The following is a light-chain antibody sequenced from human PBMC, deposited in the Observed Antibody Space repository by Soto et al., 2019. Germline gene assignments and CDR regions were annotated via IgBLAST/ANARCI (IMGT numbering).Light chain of an antibody. CDR3: QQYGSSLAWT. Sequence: EIVLTQSPGTLSLSPGERATLSCRASQSDSNNYLAWYQQKPGQAPRLLIYGASNRATGIPDRFSGSGSGTEFTLTISRLEPEDFAVYYCQQYGSSLAWTFGQGTKVDIK. CDR2: GAS. J-gene: IGKJ1*01. CDR1: QSDSNNY. V-gene: IGKV3-20*01.